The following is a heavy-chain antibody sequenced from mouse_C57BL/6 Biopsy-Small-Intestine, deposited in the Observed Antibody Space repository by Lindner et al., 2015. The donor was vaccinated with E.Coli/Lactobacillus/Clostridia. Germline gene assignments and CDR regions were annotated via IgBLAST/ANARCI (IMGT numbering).Heavy chain of an antibody. CDR3: ARSGGSSYFDY. Sequence: VQLQESGPELVKPGASVKISCKASGYSFTDYNMNWVKQSNGKSLEWIGVINPNYGTTSYNQKFKGKATLTADTSSSTAYMQLSSLTSEDSAVYYCARSGGSSYFDYWGQGTTLTVSS. D-gene: IGHD1-1*01. V-gene: IGHV1-39*01. CDR1: GYSFTDYN. CDR2: INPNYGTT. J-gene: IGHJ2*01.